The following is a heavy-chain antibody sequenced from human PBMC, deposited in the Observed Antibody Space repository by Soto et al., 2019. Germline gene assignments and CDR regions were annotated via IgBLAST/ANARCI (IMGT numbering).Heavy chain of an antibody. Sequence: EVQLVESGGGLVQPGGSLRLSCAASGFTFSSYSMNWVRQAPGKGLEWVSYISSSSSTIYYADSVKGRFTISRDNAKNSLYLQMNSLRDEDTAGYYCARDNMGTAAAKGYYYYGMDVWGQGTTVTVSS. CDR1: GFTFSSYS. CDR3: ARDNMGTAAAKGYYYYGMDV. J-gene: IGHJ6*02. V-gene: IGHV3-48*02. CDR2: ISSSSSTI. D-gene: IGHD6-13*01.